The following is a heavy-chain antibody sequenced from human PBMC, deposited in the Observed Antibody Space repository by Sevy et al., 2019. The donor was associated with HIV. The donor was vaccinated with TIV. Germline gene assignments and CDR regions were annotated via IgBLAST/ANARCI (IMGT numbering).Heavy chain of an antibody. CDR1: GFTFISYA. CDR2: IYGSSGAT. D-gene: IGHD3-22*01. V-gene: IGHV3-23*01. Sequence: GGSLRLSCKPSGFTFISYAMNWVRQAPGKGLEWVSTIYGSSGATYYGDSVKGRFTISRDNSKNSLYLQMNSLRAEDTALYYCAKAEARYYYDSSGYSYYFDYWGQGTLVTVSS. CDR3: AKAEARYYYDSSGYSYYFDY. J-gene: IGHJ4*02.